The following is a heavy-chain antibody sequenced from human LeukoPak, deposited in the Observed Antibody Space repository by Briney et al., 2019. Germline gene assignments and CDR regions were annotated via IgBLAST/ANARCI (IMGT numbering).Heavy chain of an antibody. CDR3: ARHEGGYSYGYADY. D-gene: IGHD5-18*01. Sequence: GESLKISCKGFGYSFSNYWIGWVRQMPGKGLEWMGIIYLGDSDTRCSPSFQGQITISADKSITTAYLQWSSLKASDTAMYYCARHEGGYSYGYADYWGQGTLVTVSS. CDR1: GYSFSNYW. CDR2: IYLGDSDT. J-gene: IGHJ4*02. V-gene: IGHV5-51*01.